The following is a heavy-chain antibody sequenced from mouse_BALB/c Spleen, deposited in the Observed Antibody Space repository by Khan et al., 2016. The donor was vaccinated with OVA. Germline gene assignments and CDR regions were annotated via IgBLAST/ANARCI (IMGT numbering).Heavy chain of an antibody. CDR3: ARQNYYGYALDY. Sequence: EVQLQESGPGLVKPSQSLSLTCTVTGYSITSNYAWSWIRQFPGNKLEWMGYISYSGNTSHNPSLKSRISVTRDTSENQFFLQLNSVTPEDTATYYCARQNYYGYALDYWGQGTSVTVSS. CDR1: GYSITSNYA. J-gene: IGHJ4*01. V-gene: IGHV3-2*02. D-gene: IGHD1-1*01. CDR2: ISYSGNT.